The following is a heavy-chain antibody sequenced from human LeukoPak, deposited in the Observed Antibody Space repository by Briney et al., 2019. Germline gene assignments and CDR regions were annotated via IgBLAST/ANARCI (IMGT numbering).Heavy chain of an antibody. CDR2: IYTSGST. CDR3: AGYGNYWDWYFDL. D-gene: IGHD4-11*01. CDR1: GGSISSGSYY. V-gene: IGHV4-61*02. Sequence: SETLSLTCTVSGGSISSGSYYWSWIRQPAGKGLEWIGRIYTSGSTNYNPSLKSRVTISVDTSKNQFSLKLSSVTAADTAVYYCAGYGNYWDWYFDLWGRGTLVTVSS. J-gene: IGHJ2*01.